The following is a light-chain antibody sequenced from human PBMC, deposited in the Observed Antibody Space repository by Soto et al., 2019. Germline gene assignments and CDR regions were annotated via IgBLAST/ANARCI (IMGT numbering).Light chain of an antibody. CDR1: SSNIGAGYD. Sequence: QSVLTQPPSVSGAPGPRVTISCTGSSSNIGAGYDVHWYQQLPGTAPKLLIYRNNNRPSGVPDRFSGSKSGTSASLAITGLQAEDEADYYCHSYDSSLSGSVFGGGTKLTVL. CDR2: RNN. CDR3: HSYDSSLSGSV. V-gene: IGLV1-40*01. J-gene: IGLJ3*02.